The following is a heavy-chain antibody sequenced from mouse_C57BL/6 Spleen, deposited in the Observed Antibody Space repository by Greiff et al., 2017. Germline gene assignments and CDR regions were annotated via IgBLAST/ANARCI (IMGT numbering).Heavy chain of an antibody. D-gene: IGHD1-2*01. Sequence: QVQLQQSGAELVKPGASVKMSCKASGYTFTSYWITWVKQRPGQGLEWIGDIFPGSGSTNYNEKFKSKATLTVDTSSSTAYMQLSSLTSADSAVYYCARWGAITTPFDYWGQGTTLTVSS. CDR1: GYTFTSYW. J-gene: IGHJ2*01. CDR3: ARWGAITTPFDY. CDR2: IFPGSGST. V-gene: IGHV1-55*01.